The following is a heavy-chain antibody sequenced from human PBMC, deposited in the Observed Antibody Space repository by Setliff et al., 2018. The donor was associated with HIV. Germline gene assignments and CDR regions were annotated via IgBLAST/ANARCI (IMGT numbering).Heavy chain of an antibody. CDR3: ARAPRTSGVVGYYYYYGMDV. V-gene: IGHV4-61*01. D-gene: IGHD3-10*01. J-gene: IGHJ6*02. CDR1: GDSISSCISTHY. Sequence: PSETLSLTCTVSGDSISSCISTHYCTWLRQPPGARLEWIGYIFNSGTTNYNPSLKSRVTISLDTSKNQFYLKLNSVTAADTAVYYCARAPRTSGVVGYYYYYGMDVWGQGTTVTVSS. CDR2: IFNSGTT.